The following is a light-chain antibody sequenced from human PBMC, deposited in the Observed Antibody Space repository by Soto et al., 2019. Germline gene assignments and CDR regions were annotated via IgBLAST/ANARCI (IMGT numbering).Light chain of an antibody. J-gene: IGLJ1*01. CDR3: NSYTTNNAFV. Sequence: SVLTQPAAVSGSPGQSITISCTGTSGDIDTYDFVSWYQVHPGKAPKLMIYDVTYRPSGVSDRFTGSRSDNAASLTISGLQPEDEAVYYCNSYTTNNAFVFGTGTKVTV. CDR2: DVT. V-gene: IGLV2-14*03. CDR1: SGDIDTYDF.